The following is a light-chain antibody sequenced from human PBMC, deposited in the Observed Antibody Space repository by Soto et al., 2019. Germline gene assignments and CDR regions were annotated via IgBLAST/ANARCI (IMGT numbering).Light chain of an antibody. CDR3: SSYAVRNNFYV. V-gene: IGLV2-8*01. CDR1: SSDVGGYNY. CDR2: EVS. J-gene: IGLJ1*01. Sequence: QSVLTQPPSASGSPGQSVTISCTGTSSDVGGYNYVSWYQQHPGKAPKLMIYEVSKRPSGVPDRFSGSKSGNTASLTVSGLQAEDEADYYCSSYAVRNNFYVFGTGTKATVL.